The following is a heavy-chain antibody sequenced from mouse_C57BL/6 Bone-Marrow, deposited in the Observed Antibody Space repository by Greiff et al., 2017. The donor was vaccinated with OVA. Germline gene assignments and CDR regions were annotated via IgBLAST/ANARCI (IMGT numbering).Heavy chain of an antibody. V-gene: IGHV5-15*01. CDR3: ARRSNPYYYAMDY. D-gene: IGHD2-5*01. Sequence: EVQLVESGGGLVQPGGSLKLSCAASGFTFSDYGLAWVRQAPRKGPEWVAFISNLAYSIYYADTVTGRFTISRENAKNTLYLEMSSLRSEDTAMYYCARRSNPYYYAMDYWGQGTSVTVSS. CDR1: GFTFSDYG. J-gene: IGHJ4*01. CDR2: ISNLAYSI.